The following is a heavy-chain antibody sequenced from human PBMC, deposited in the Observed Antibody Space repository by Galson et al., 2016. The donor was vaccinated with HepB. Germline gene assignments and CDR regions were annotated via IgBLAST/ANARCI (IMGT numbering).Heavy chain of an antibody. D-gene: IGHD3-16*01. V-gene: IGHV1-3*01. Sequence: SVKVSCKASGYTFTNYIIHWVRQAPGQRLEWMGWIHAGNGDTRFPQNFQGGVTFTRDTSASTAYLELSSLRDEDTAVYYCAREGVNKGLDYWGQGTLVTVSS. CDR3: AREGVNKGLDY. J-gene: IGHJ4*02. CDR2: IHAGNGDT. CDR1: GYTFTNYI.